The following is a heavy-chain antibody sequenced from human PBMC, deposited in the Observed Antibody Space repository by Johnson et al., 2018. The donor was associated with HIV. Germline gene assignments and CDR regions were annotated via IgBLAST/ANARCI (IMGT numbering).Heavy chain of an antibody. J-gene: IGHJ3*02. V-gene: IGHV3-30-3*01. D-gene: IGHD3-22*01. Sequence: QVQLVESGGGVVQPGRYLRLSCAASGFTFSSYAMHWVRQAPGKGLEWVAVISYDGSNKYYADSVKGRFTISRDNAKNTLHLQMNSLSAEDTAVYYCASSTLWGYYYGGDAFDIWGQGTMVTVSS. CDR1: GFTFSSYA. CDR3: ASSTLWGYYYGGDAFDI. CDR2: ISYDGSNK.